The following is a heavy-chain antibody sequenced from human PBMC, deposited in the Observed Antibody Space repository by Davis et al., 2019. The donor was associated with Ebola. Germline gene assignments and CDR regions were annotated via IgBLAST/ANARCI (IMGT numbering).Heavy chain of an antibody. Sequence: ASVKVSCKVSGYPLTELAIHWVRQAPGKGLEWMGGFDPEDGELIYAQRFQGRVTMTEDTSTDTAYMELNSLTFDETAVYYCATAGYCAATTCYFPDWGQGTLVTVSS. CDR1: GYPLTELA. CDR2: FDPEDGEL. CDR3: ATAGYCAATTCYFPD. D-gene: IGHD2-2*01. J-gene: IGHJ4*02. V-gene: IGHV1-24*01.